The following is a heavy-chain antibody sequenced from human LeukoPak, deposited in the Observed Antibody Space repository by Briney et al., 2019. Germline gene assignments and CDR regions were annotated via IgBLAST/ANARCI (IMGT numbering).Heavy chain of an antibody. J-gene: IGHJ6*04. CDR3: ARELRYFDWQMDV. CDR1: GYTFTSYY. V-gene: IGHV1-46*01. Sequence: GASVKVSCKASGYTFTSYYMHWVRQAPGQGLEWMGIINPSGGSTSYAQKFQGRVTMTRDTSTSTAYMELSRLRFDDTAVYYCARELRYFDWQMDVWGKGTTVTVSS. D-gene: IGHD3-9*01. CDR2: INPSGGST.